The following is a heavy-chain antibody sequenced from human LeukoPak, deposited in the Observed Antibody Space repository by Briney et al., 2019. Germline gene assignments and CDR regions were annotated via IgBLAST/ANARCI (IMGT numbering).Heavy chain of an antibody. CDR1: GGSFSGYY. Sequence: PSETLSLTCAVYGGSFSGYYWSWIRQPPGKGLEWIGEINHSGSTNYNPSLKSRVTISVDTSKHQFSLKLSSVTAADTAVYYCARGHYYYYGMDVWGQGTTVTVSS. J-gene: IGHJ6*02. V-gene: IGHV4-34*01. CDR3: ARGHYYYYGMDV. CDR2: INHSGST.